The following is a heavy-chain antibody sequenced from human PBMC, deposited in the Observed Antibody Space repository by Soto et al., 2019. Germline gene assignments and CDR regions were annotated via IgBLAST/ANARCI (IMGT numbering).Heavy chain of an antibody. CDR3: AKGSSGSYLNWFGP. CDR2: VNSRSGST. D-gene: IGHD1-26*01. J-gene: IGHJ5*02. CDR1: GYTFTNYY. Sequence: ASVKVSCETSGYTFTNYYIHWLRQSPGQGLEWMGIVNSRSGSTSYPQKFQGRVTMTRDTFTSTVYMDLMSVKSEDTDVYYCAKGSSGSYLNWFGPWGQGTLVTVSS. V-gene: IGHV1-46*01.